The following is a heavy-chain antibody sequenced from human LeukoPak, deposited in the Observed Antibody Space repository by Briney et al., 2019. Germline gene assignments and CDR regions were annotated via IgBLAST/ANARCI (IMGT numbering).Heavy chain of an antibody. CDR1: GYTFTSYG. Sequence: GASVKVSCKASGYTFTSYGISWVRPAAGQGLEWMGWISAYNGNTNYAQKLQGRVTMTTDTSTSTAYMELRSLRSDDTAVYYCARAPGYYDILTGRFDYWGQGTLVTVSS. V-gene: IGHV1-18*01. CDR3: ARAPGYYDILTGRFDY. CDR2: ISAYNGNT. D-gene: IGHD3-9*01. J-gene: IGHJ4*02.